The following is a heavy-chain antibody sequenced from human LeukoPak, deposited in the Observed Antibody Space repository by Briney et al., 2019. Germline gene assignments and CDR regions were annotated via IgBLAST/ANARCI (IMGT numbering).Heavy chain of an antibody. J-gene: IGHJ4*02. CDR1: GFTFSHYC. V-gene: IGHV3-7*01. Sequence: PGGSLRLSCAASGFTFSHYCMTWVRNAPGAGKDREAQINQDGSEEYYMDSVKARFTISRDNAKNSVFLQMNSLRAEDTAVYYCVRNGGVSGYDLLDYWGQGTLVTVSS. CDR3: VRNGGVSGYDLLDY. CDR2: INQDGSEE. D-gene: IGHD5-12*01.